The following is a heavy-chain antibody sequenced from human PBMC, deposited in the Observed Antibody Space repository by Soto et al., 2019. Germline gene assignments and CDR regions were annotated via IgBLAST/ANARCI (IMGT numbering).Heavy chain of an antibody. J-gene: IGHJ6*02. CDR1: GGSICSGDYY. D-gene: IGHD2-21*02. V-gene: IGHV4-30-4*01. CDR3: ARASGVVTAANYYYGMDV. Sequence: PSETLSLTCTVSGGSICSGDYYWSWIRQPPGKGLEWIGYIYYSGSTYYNPSLKSRVTISVDTSKNQFSLKLSSVTAADTAVYYCARASGVVTAANYYYGMDVWGQGTTVTVSS. CDR2: IYYSGST.